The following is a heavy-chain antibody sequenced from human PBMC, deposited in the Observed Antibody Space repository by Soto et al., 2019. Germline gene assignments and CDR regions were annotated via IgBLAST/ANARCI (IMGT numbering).Heavy chain of an antibody. CDR2: INWNSGSI. Sequence: GGSLRLSCAASGFTFDDYAMHWVRQVPGKGLEWVSGINWNSGSIGYADSVKGRFAISRDNAKSSLHLQMNSLRAEDTAFYYCVKDESINWYSGHFRHWGQGTLVTVSS. CDR1: GFTFDDYA. J-gene: IGHJ1*01. D-gene: IGHD6-13*01. CDR3: VKDESINWYSGHFRH. V-gene: IGHV3-9*01.